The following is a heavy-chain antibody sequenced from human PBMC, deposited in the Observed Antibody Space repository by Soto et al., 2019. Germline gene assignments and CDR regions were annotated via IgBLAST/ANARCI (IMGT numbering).Heavy chain of an antibody. CDR3: ARDPVSSSSWYMPTPAEYFQH. CDR2: ISAYNGNT. CDR1: GYTFTSYG. J-gene: IGHJ1*01. Sequence: ASVKVSCKASGYTFTSYGISWVRQAPGQGLEWMGWISAYNGNTNYAQKLQGRVTMTTDTSTSTAYMELRSLRSDDTAVYYCARDPVSSSSWYMPTPAEYFQHWGQGTLVTVSS. V-gene: IGHV1-18*01. D-gene: IGHD6-13*01.